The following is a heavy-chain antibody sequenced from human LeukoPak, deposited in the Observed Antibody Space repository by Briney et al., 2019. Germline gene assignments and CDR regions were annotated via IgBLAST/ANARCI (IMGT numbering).Heavy chain of an antibody. D-gene: IGHD6-13*01. V-gene: IGHV1-2*06. CDR1: GYTFTGCH. CDR3: ARDQGSLTRSWYTGY. Sequence: GASVKVSCKASGYTFTGCHIHWVRQAPGQGLEWVGRINLSSGDTNFAQAFQGRVTMTRDTSITTAYMDLSSLPPEDTAVYFCARDQGSLTRSWYTGYWGQGTQVTVPS. J-gene: IGHJ4*02. CDR2: INLSSGDT.